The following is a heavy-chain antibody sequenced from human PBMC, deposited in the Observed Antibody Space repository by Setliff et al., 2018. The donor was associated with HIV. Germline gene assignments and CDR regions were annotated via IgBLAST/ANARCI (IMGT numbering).Heavy chain of an antibody. V-gene: IGHV4-39*01. CDR1: GGSISPTNYC. CDR2: VCYSGGT. D-gene: IGHD4-17*01. Sequence: SETLSLTCIVSGGSISPTNYCWGWIHQTPGQGLEWIGTVCYSGGTYYNPSLMGRVTISIDTSKNQFSLNLSSVAAADTAVYYCARHFYGYYGGNGPPIQYWGQGTLVTVSS. J-gene: IGHJ4*02. CDR3: ARHFYGYYGGNGPPIQY.